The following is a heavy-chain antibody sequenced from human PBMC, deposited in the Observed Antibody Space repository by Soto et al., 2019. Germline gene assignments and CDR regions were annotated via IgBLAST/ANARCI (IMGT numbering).Heavy chain of an antibody. CDR3: ARDLAKGGGSAGFDY. J-gene: IGHJ4*02. V-gene: IGHV1-2*02. Sequence: QVQLVQSGAEVKKPGASVNVSCKASGYTFTVYYMHWVRQAPGQGLEWMGWINPKSGGTMYPQKFQGGVSMTWDTSISTAYRALTRLRSDDTAVYYCARDLAKGGGSAGFDYWGQGTLVTVSS. CDR2: INPKSGGT. CDR1: GYTFTVYY. D-gene: IGHD1-26*01.